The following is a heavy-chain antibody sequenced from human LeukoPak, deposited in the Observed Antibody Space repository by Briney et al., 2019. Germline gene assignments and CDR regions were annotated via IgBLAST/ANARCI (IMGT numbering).Heavy chain of an antibody. CDR3: AREVILWFGEPYYFDY. V-gene: IGHV1-2*02. CDR2: INPNSGGT. D-gene: IGHD3-10*01. J-gene: IGHJ4*02. CDR1: GYTFTGYY. Sequence: ASVKVSCKASGYTFTGYYMHWVRQAPGQGLEWMGWINPNSGGTNYAQKFQGRVTMTRDTSISTAYMELSRLRSDDTAVYYCAREVILWFGEPYYFDYWGQGTLVTGSS.